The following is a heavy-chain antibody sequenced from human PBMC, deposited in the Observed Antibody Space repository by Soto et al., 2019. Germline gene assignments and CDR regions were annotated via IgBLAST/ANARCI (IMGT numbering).Heavy chain of an antibody. CDR2: ISSSSSDI. D-gene: IGHD2-15*01. Sequence: EVQLVESGGGLVKPGGSLRLSCAASGFTFSDYYINWVRQAPGKGLDWVSSISSSSSDIYYADSVKGRFTVSRDNAKNSLPLQMNSLRAEDTAVYYCAREIRYCGGGSCYTVGAFDIWGQGTMVTVSS. V-gene: IGHV3-21*01. J-gene: IGHJ3*02. CDR1: GFTFSDYY. CDR3: AREIRYCGGGSCYTVGAFDI.